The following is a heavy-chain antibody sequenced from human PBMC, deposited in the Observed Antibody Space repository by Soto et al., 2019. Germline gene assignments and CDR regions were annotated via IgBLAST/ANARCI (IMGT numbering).Heavy chain of an antibody. CDR2: INPKSGGT. D-gene: IGHD2-8*01. CDR1: GYSFTDYH. V-gene: IGHV1-2*04. Sequence: ASVKVPCKASGYSFTDYHIHWVRQAPGQGLEWLGRINPKSGGTSTAQKFQGWVTMTTDTSISTASMELTRLTSDDTAIYYCARGDSTDCSNGVCSFFYNHDMDVWGQGTTVTVS. J-gene: IGHJ6*02. CDR3: ARGDSTDCSNGVCSFFYNHDMDV.